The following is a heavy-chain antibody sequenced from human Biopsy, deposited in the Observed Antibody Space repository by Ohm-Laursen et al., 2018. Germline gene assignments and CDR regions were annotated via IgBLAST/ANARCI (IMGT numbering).Heavy chain of an antibody. CDR3: ARAYRMYFFDF. CDR2: INPGNART. V-gene: IGHV1-46*01. D-gene: IGHD3-16*02. CDR1: GYTFTNYF. Sequence: ASSVKVSCKASGYTFTNYFLHWVRQAPGQGLEWMGMINPGNARTNYAQKFQGRVTMTRDTSTSTVYMDLGSLRSEDTALYFCARAYRMYFFDFWGQGSLVTVSA. J-gene: IGHJ4*02.